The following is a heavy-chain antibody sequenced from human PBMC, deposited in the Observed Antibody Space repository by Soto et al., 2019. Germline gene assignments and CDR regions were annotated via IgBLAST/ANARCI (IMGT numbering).Heavy chain of an antibody. CDR3: ARGYRGYLAWFDP. CDR1: GYTFTSYA. J-gene: IGHJ5*02. D-gene: IGHD5-12*01. Sequence: QVQLVPSGAEVKKPGASVKVSCKASGYTFTSYAMHWVRQAPGQRLEWMGWINAGNGNTKYSQKFQGRVTITRDTSASTAYMELSSLRSEDTAVYYYARGYRGYLAWFDPWGQATLATVSS. V-gene: IGHV1-3*01. CDR2: INAGNGNT.